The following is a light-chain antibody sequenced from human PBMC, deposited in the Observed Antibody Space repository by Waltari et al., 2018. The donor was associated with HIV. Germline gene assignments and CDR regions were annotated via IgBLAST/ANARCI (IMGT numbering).Light chain of an antibody. J-gene: IGKJ3*01. V-gene: IGKV1-39*01. CDR3: QQTYSGLT. CDR1: QTINIY. Sequence: DIQMTQSPSSLSASLGDRVTLTCRASQTINIYLNWYQQQPGKAPNLLIYAASTLQSGVPSRFSGNGSETDFTLTINGLQVEDFATYYCQQTYSGLTFGPGTKVDV. CDR2: AAS.